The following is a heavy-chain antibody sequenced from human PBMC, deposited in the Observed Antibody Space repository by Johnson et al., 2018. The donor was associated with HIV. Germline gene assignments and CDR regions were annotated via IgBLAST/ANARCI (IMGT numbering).Heavy chain of an antibody. CDR3: AKNARTYYDT. CDR2: ISYDGSNK. V-gene: IGHV3-30-3*02. J-gene: IGHJ3*02. Sequence: QVQLVESGGDVVQPGRSLRLSCAASGFNFNNYAIHWVRQAPGKGLEWVAVISYDGSNKYYADSVKGRFTISRDNSKNTLYLQMNSLRAEDTAVYYCAKNARTYYDTWGQGTMVTVSS. CDR1: GFNFNNYA. D-gene: IGHD3-10*01.